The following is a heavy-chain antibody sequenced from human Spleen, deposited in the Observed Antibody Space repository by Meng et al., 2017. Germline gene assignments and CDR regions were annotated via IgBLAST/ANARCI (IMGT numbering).Heavy chain of an antibody. J-gene: IGHJ4*02. D-gene: IGHD5-12*01. Sequence: EMQLVESGGGLVKPGGSLRLSCGASGITFSHAWMTWVRQAPGKGLEWVGRINPDGSSTSYADSVKGRFTISRDNAKNTLYLQMTSLRAEDTAVYYCSKDYTGSDDYWGQGTLVTVSS. V-gene: IGHV3-74*01. CDR1: GITFSHAW. CDR2: INPDGSST. CDR3: SKDYTGSDDY.